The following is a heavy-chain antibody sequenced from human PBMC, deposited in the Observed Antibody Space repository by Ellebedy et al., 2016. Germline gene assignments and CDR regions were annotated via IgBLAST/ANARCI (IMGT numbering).Heavy chain of an antibody. CDR2: ISYSGST. CDR3: ARYYSRYYGLDV. CDR1: SGSINSYY. D-gene: IGHD2-21*01. V-gene: IGHV4-59*08. Sequence: SETLSLTCTVSSGSINSYYWSWIRQPPGKGLEWLGYISYSGSTNYSPSLKSRVTISVDTSKNQFSLKLSSVTAADTALYYCARYYSRYYGLDVWGQGTTVTVSS. J-gene: IGHJ6*02.